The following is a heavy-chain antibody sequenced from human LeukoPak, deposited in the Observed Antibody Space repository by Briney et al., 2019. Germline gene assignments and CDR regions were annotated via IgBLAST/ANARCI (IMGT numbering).Heavy chain of an antibody. CDR3: AKEGGAFDI. J-gene: IGHJ3*02. D-gene: IGHD3-16*01. Sequence: GGSLRLSCAASGFTFSNYAMSWVRQAPGKGLEWVSSISGSGDNTYYADSVKGRFTISRDNSKNTLYLQMNSLRAEDTAVYYCAKEGGAFDIWGQGTMVTVSS. V-gene: IGHV3-23*01. CDR2: ISGSGDNT. CDR1: GFTFSNYA.